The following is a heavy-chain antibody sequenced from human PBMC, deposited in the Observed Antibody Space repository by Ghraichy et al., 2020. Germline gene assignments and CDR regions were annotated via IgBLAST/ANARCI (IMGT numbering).Heavy chain of an antibody. CDR1: GGSISSYY. CDR3: ARGPHYRYYYYGMDV. J-gene: IGHJ6*02. Sequence: SETLSLTCTVSGGSISSYYWSWIRQPPGKGLEWIGYIYYSGSTNYNPSLKSRVTISVDTSKNQFSLKLSSVTAADTAVYYCARGPHYRYYYYGMDVWGQGTTVTVSS. V-gene: IGHV4-59*01. D-gene: IGHD4-11*01. CDR2: IYYSGST.